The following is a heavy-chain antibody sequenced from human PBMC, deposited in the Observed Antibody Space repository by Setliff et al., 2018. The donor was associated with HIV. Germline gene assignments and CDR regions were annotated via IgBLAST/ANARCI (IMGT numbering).Heavy chain of an antibody. V-gene: IGHV4-38-2*02. D-gene: IGHD1-26*01. J-gene: IGHJ4*02. CDR3: ARDWGSVGASDY. Sequence: SETLSLTCGVSGYSISSDYCWGWIRQPPGKGLEWIGNMCHGGNNNYYNPSLKSRVTISVDTSKNQFFLKVTSVTAADTAVYYCARDWGSVGASDYWGQGTLVTVSS. CDR1: GYSISSDYC. CDR2: MCHGGNNN.